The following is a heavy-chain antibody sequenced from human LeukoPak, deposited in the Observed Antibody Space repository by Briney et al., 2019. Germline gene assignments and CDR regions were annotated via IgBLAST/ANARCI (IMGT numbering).Heavy chain of an antibody. CDR2: IKQDGSEK. CDR1: GFTFSTYW. D-gene: IGHD3-10*01. Sequence: GGSLRLSCAASGFTFSTYWMSWVRQAPGRGLEWVANIKQDGSEKYYVDSVKGRFTISRDNAKNSLFLQMNSLRAEDTAVYYCARLHSGSYYGDAFDMWGQGTMVTVSS. J-gene: IGHJ3*02. CDR3: ARLHSGSYYGDAFDM. V-gene: IGHV3-7*01.